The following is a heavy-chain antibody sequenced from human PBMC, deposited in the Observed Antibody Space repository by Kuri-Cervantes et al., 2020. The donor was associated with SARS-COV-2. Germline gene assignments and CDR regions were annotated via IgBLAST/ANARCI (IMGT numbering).Heavy chain of an antibody. CDR1: GFTFSSYG. CDR3: AKAVRRIAAARYDFDD. CDR2: IWYGGSNK. Sequence: GESLKISCAASGFTFSSYGMHWVRQAPGKGLEWVAVIWYGGSNKYYADSVKSRFTISRDNSKNTLYLQMNSLRAEDTAVYYCAKAVRRIAAARYDFDDWGQGTLVTVSS. D-gene: IGHD6-13*01. V-gene: IGHV3-30*02. J-gene: IGHJ4*02.